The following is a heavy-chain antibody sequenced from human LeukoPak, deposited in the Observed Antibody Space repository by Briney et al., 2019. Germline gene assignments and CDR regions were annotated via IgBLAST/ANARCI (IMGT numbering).Heavy chain of an antibody. V-gene: IGHV3-21*01. J-gene: IGHJ5*02. CDR2: ISSSSSYI. Sequence: PGGSLRLSCAASGFTFSSYSMNWVRQAPGKGLEWVSSISSSSSYIYYADSVKGRFTISRDNAKNSLYLQMNSLRAEDTAVYYCARDPSSGWYFGVWFDPWGQGTLVTVSS. CDR1: GFTFSSYS. CDR3: ARDPSSGWYFGVWFDP. D-gene: IGHD6-19*01.